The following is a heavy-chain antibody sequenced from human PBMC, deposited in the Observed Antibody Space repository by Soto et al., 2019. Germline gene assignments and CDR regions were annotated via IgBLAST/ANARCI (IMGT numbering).Heavy chain of an antibody. D-gene: IGHD3-10*01. Sequence: SETLSLTCTAAGGSITSYYWRWIRQPPGKGLEWIGYIYYSGSTNYNPSLKSRVTISVDTSKNQFSLKLSSVTAADTAVYYCARGRYYYGSGSYHYYYGMDVWGQGTTVT. CDR3: ARGRYYYGSGSYHYYYGMDV. V-gene: IGHV4-59*01. CDR2: IYYSGST. J-gene: IGHJ6*02. CDR1: GGSITSYY.